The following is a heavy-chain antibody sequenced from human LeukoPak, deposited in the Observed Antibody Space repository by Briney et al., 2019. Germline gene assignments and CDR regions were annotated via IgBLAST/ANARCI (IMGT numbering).Heavy chain of an antibody. V-gene: IGHV4-39*07. D-gene: IGHD6-19*01. CDR3: ARDTSQWLVLGVDY. J-gene: IGHJ4*02. CDR2: IYYSGST. Sequence: PSETLSLTCTVSGGSISSSSYYWGWIRQPPGKGLEWIGSIYYSGSTYYNPSLKSRLTISVDTSKNQFSLKLSSVTAADTAVYYCARDTSQWLVLGVDYWGQGTLVTVSS. CDR1: GGSISSSSYY.